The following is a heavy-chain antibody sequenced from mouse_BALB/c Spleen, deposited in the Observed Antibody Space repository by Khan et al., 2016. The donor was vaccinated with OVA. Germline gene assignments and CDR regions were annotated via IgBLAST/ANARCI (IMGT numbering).Heavy chain of an antibody. D-gene: IGHD4-1*01. V-gene: IGHV5-6*01. Sequence: EVQLLETGGDLVKPGGSLTLSCAASGFTFSSYSMSWVRQTPDKRLEWVATISSGGGYTYYPDSVKGRFTISRDNSKNTLYLQMSSLKSEDTAMYYCASHLTGSFAYGGQGTLVTVSA. CDR1: GFTFSSYS. CDR2: ISSGGGYT. CDR3: ASHLTGSFAY. J-gene: IGHJ3*01.